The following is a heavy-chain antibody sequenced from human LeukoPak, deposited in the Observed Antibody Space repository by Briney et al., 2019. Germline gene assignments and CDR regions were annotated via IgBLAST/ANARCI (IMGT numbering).Heavy chain of an antibody. Sequence: PGGSLRLSCAASGFTFSGSAMHWVRQASGKGLEWVGRIRSKANSYATAYAASVKGRFTISSDDSKNTAYLQMNSLKTEDTAVYYCTRLGKGGAIDYWGQGTLVTVSS. CDR3: TRLGKGGAIDY. CDR1: GFTFSGSA. J-gene: IGHJ4*02. D-gene: IGHD1-26*01. V-gene: IGHV3-73*01. CDR2: IRSKANSYAT.